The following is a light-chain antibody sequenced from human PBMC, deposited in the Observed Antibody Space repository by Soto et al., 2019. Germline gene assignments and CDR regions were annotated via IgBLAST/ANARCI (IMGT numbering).Light chain of an antibody. V-gene: IGLV2-11*01. Sequence: QSALTQPLSVSGSPGQSVTISCTGTSSDVGGYNYVSWYQQHPGKAPKLMIYDVTKRPSGVPDRFSGSKSGNTASLTISALQSEDEADYYCCSYTGSYTLKVFGGGTKLTVL. J-gene: IGLJ3*02. CDR2: DVT. CDR1: SSDVGGYNY. CDR3: CSYTGSYTLKV.